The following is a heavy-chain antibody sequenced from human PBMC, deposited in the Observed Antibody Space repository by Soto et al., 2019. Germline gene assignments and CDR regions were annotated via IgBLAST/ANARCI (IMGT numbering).Heavy chain of an antibody. Sequence: KSSETLSLTCTVSGGSIGNYYWSWVRQPPGKGLEWIGYVFYTGNTKYSPSLKSRISISIFTSTNQFSLKLNSVTAADTAVYFCARGGGRGYETSGYYHLDAWGQGTLVTVSS. CDR1: GGSIGNYY. D-gene: IGHD3-22*01. J-gene: IGHJ5*02. CDR2: VFYTGNT. V-gene: IGHV4-59*01. CDR3: ARGGGRGYETSGYYHLDA.